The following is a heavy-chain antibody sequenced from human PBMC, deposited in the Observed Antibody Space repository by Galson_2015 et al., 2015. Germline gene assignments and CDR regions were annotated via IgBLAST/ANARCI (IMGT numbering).Heavy chain of an antibody. CDR2: IYWDDDK. CDR3: AHRSSGWYGRPYDY. Sequence: PALVKPTQALTLTCTFSGFSLSTSGVGVGWIRQPPGKALEWLALIYWDDDKRYSPSLKSRLTITKDTSKNQVVLTMTNMDPVDTATYYCAHRSSGWYGRPYDYWGQGTLVTVSS. CDR1: GFSLSTSGVG. J-gene: IGHJ4*02. D-gene: IGHD6-19*01. V-gene: IGHV2-5*02.